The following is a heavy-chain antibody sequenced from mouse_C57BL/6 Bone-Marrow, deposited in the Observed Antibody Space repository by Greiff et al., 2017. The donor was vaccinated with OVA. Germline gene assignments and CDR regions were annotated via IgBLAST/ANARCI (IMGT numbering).Heavy chain of an antibody. Sequence: QVQLQQSGADLARPGASVKMSCKASGYPFPSYTMHWVKQRPGQGLEWIGYINPSSGYTTYNQKFKDKATLTAYKSSSTAYMQLSSLTSEDSAVYYCARGDGSSYGYFDYWGQGTTLTVSS. J-gene: IGHJ2*01. D-gene: IGHD1-1*01. CDR2: INPSSGYT. CDR1: GYPFPSYT. CDR3: ARGDGSSYGYFDY. V-gene: IGHV1-4*01.